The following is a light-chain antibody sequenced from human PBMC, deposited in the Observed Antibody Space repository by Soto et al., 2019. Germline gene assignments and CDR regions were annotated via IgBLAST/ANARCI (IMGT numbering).Light chain of an antibody. Sequence: DIVMTQSPAILSVSPGERATLSCRASQSVETFLAWYQQKPGQSPRLLIYDTSSRATDIPDRFSGSGSGTDFTLTISGLEPEDSAVYYCQQYDSPWTLGQGTKVEIK. CDR1: QSVETF. J-gene: IGKJ1*01. CDR2: DTS. CDR3: QQYDSPWT. V-gene: IGKV3-20*01.